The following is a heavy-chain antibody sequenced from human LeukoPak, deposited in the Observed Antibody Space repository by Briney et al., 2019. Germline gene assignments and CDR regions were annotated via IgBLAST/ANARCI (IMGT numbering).Heavy chain of an antibody. CDR2: IVSRGDST. V-gene: IGHV3-23*01. CDR1: GFTFSSYA. D-gene: IGHD6-19*01. J-gene: IGHJ6*03. CDR3: AKADGGQWPSSYCYYYMDV. Sequence: TGGSLRLSCAASGFTFSSYAMSWVRQAPGKGLDWVSAIVSRGDSTYYADSVKGRFTISRDNSKNTLYLQMNSLRAEDTAVYYCAKADGGQWPSSYCYYYMDVWGKGTTVTVSS.